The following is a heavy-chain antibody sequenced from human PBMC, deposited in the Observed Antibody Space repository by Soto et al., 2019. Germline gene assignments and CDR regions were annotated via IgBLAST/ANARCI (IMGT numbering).Heavy chain of an antibody. J-gene: IGHJ4*02. D-gene: IGHD5-12*01. CDR2: IFSSGST. Sequence: SETLSLTCTVSGGSINTFYWSWVRQPAGKGLEWIGRIFSSGSTSFNPSLESRVAMSVDTSKDHFSLNLSSVTAADMAVYYCAREGSYSAYNFAHGIQLWSFDFWGQGALVTVSS. CDR1: GGSINTFY. V-gene: IGHV4-4*07. CDR3: AREGSYSAYNFAHGIQLWSFDF.